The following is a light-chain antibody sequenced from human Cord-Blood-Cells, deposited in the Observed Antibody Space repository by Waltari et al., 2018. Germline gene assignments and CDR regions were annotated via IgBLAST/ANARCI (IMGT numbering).Light chain of an antibody. CDR1: QSVLYSSNNKNY. J-gene: IGKJ1*01. Sequence: DIVMTQSPDSLAVSLGERATINCKSSQSVLYSSNNKNYLAWYQQKPGPPPKLLIYWASNRESVVPDRFSGSGSGTDFTLTISSLQAEDVAVYYCQQYYSTPWTFGQGTKVEIK. CDR2: WAS. CDR3: QQYYSTPWT. V-gene: IGKV4-1*01.